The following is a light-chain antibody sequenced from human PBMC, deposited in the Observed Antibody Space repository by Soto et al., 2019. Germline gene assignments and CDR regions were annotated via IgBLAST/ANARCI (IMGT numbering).Light chain of an antibody. CDR1: QSVSSN. Sequence: EIGMTQSPATLSVSPGERATLSCRASQSVSSNLAWYQQKPVQAPRLLIYGASTSATGIPARFSGSGSGTAFSLTTSSLQSEEFAVYYGQHYNSWPPWRFGEVTEVEIK. J-gene: IGKJ1*01. CDR3: QHYNSWPPWR. V-gene: IGKV3-15*01. CDR2: GAS.